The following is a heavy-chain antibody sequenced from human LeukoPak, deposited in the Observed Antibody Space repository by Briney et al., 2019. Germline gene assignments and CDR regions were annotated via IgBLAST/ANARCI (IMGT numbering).Heavy chain of an antibody. CDR3: ARSGYASQHPPFDP. V-gene: IGHV1-46*02. J-gene: IGHJ5*02. CDR1: GYTFNSYG. CDR2: INPSGGST. D-gene: IGHD1-1*01. Sequence: ASVKVSCKASGYTFNSYGITWVRQAPGQGLEWMGIINPSGGSTSYAQKFQGRVTMTRDMSTSTVYMELSSLRSEDTAVYYCARSGYASQHPPFDPWGQGTLVTVSS.